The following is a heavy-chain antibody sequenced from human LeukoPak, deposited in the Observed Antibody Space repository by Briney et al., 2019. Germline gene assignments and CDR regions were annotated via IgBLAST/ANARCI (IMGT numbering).Heavy chain of an antibody. CDR3: ARDRAVTQDWVEFDP. D-gene: IGHD4-17*01. Sequence: GGSLRLSCAGSGFSVSNYYMSWVRQAPGKGLEWVSLIRDSGETFYADSVKGRFTISRDNSKNTMYLQMNRLRDEDTAVYFCARDRAVTQDWVEFDPWGQGTLVTVSS. V-gene: IGHV3-66*03. CDR1: GFSVSNYY. J-gene: IGHJ5*02. CDR2: IRDSGET.